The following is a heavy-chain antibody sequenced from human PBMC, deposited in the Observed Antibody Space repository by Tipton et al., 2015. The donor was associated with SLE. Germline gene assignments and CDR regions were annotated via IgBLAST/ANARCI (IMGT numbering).Heavy chain of an antibody. J-gene: IGHJ5*02. D-gene: IGHD2-21*01. CDR2: IYYSGST. Sequence: TLSLTCTVSGGSISSGGYDWTWIRQLPGKGLEWIGYIYYSGSTNYNPSLESRVTISLDTSKNQFSLRLNSVTAADTAVYYCARGHPHIVVVIGGGWFDPWGQGTPVTVSS. V-gene: IGHV4-31*03. CDR3: ARGHPHIVVVIGGGWFDP. CDR1: GGSISSGGYD.